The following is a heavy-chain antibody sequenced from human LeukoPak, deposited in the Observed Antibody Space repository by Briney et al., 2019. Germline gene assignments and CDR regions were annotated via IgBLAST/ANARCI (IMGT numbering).Heavy chain of an antibody. V-gene: IGHV3-21*01. CDR1: GFTFSSYS. CDR3: ARQIGVLRYFDWLSPHPNYYMDV. Sequence: GGSLRLSCAASGFTFSSYSINWVRQAPGKGLEWVSSISSSSSYIYYADSVKGRFTISRDNAKNSLYLQMNSLRAEDTAVYYCARQIGVLRYFDWLSPHPNYYMDVWGKGTTVTVSS. CDR2: ISSSSSYI. J-gene: IGHJ6*03. D-gene: IGHD3-9*01.